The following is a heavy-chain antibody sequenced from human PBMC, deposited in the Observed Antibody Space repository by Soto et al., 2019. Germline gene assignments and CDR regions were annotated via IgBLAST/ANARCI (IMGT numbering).Heavy chain of an antibody. J-gene: IGHJ6*02. D-gene: IGHD1-20*01. Sequence: QVQLVQSGAEVKKPGSSVKVSCKASGGTFSSYTISWGRQAPGQGLEWLGRIIPILGIANYAQKCQGRVTITADKSTSTAYMELSSLRSEDTAVYYCARVITSNYYYYYGMDVWGQGTTVTVSS. CDR1: GGTFSSYT. CDR3: ARVITSNYYYYYGMDV. CDR2: IIPILGIA. V-gene: IGHV1-69*02.